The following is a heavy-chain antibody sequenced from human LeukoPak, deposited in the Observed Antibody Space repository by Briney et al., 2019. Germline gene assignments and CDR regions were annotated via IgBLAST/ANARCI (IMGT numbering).Heavy chain of an antibody. CDR1: GGTFSSYA. CDR2: IIPIFGTA. V-gene: IGHV1-69*13. J-gene: IGHJ4*02. Sequence: ASVKVSCKASGGTFSSYAISWVRQAPGQGLEWMGGIIPIFGTANYAQKFQGRVTITADESTSTAYMELSSLRSEDTAVYYCARTSISIVGPTTIDYWGQGTLVTVSS. D-gene: IGHD1-26*01. CDR3: ARTSISIVGPTTIDY.